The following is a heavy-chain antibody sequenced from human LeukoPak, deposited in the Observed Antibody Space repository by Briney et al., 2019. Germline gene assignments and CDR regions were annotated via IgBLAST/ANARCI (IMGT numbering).Heavy chain of an antibody. CDR1: GFTFSSYG. CDR3: AKGSYYDSSGSLDY. Sequence: PGGSLRLSCAASGFTFSSYGMHWVRQAPGKGLEWVAVISYDGSNKYYADSVKGRFTISRDNSKNTLYLQMDSLRAEDTALYYCAKGSYYDSSGSLDYWGQGALVTVSS. CDR2: ISYDGSNK. V-gene: IGHV3-30*18. J-gene: IGHJ4*02. D-gene: IGHD3-22*01.